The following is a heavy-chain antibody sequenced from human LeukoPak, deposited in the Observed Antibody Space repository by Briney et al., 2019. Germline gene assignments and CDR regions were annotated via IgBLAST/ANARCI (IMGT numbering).Heavy chain of an antibody. Sequence: GGSLRLSCAASGFTFSSYTMAWVRQAPGKGLEWISDIDHTGDRTYYRDSVKGQFTTSRDNSKNTLHLQMNSLRVEDTATYYCAKAGSISWYDHWGQGTLVTVS. CDR2: IDHTGDRT. CDR3: AKAGSISWYDH. V-gene: IGHV3-23*01. CDR1: GFTFSSYT. D-gene: IGHD6-13*01. J-gene: IGHJ5*02.